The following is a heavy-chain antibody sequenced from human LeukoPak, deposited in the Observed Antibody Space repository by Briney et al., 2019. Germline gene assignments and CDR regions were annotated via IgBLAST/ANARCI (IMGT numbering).Heavy chain of an antibody. J-gene: IGHJ3*02. CDR1: GFTLSSNY. D-gene: IGHD4-17*01. Sequence: GGSLRVSCAASGFTLSSNYMSWVRQAPGKGLEWVSIIYSSGSTYYADSVKGRFTTSRDNSKNTLYLQMNSLRDEDTAVYYCARHLSGDDIWGQGTMVTVSS. CDR3: ARHLSGDDI. V-gene: IGHV3-53*01. CDR2: IYSSGST.